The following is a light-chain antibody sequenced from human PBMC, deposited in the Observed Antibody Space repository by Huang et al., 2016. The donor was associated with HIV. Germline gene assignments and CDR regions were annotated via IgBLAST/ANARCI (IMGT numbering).Light chain of an antibody. CDR2: TAS. Sequence: AIQMTQSPASLSASVGDRVTITCRASQDIGNDLGWYQQSLGKAPKLLVSTASHLQSGVPSRFTGSGSVTHFTLTISGLQPEDFATYYCLQDYTYPWTFGQGTKVEI. J-gene: IGKJ1*01. CDR3: LQDYTYPWT. CDR1: QDIGND. V-gene: IGKV1-6*01.